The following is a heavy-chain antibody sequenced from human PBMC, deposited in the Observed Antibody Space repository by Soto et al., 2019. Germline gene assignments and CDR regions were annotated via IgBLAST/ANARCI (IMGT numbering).Heavy chain of an antibody. Sequence: EVQLVESGGGLVQPGGSLRLSCAASGFTFSTYWMSWVRQAPGKGLEWLANIKQDGSEKYYVDSVRGRFTISSDNAKNSLYVQMSRLRAEDTAVYYCARLRYYDSSGSLLGFDPWGQGTLVTVSS. CDR1: GFTFSTYW. CDR3: ARLRYYDSSGSLLGFDP. CDR2: IKQDGSEK. J-gene: IGHJ5*02. V-gene: IGHV3-7*01. D-gene: IGHD3-22*01.